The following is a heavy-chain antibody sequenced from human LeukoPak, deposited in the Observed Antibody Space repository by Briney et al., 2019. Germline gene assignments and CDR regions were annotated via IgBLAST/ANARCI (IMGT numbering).Heavy chain of an antibody. CDR1: GGSISSYY. CDR2: IYYSGST. Sequence: SETLSLTRTVSGGSISSYYWSWVRQPPGKGLEWIGYIYYSGSTNYNPSLKSRVTISVDTSKNQFSLKLSSMTAADTAVYYCARRESSSWYNWFDPWGQGTLVTVSS. J-gene: IGHJ5*02. D-gene: IGHD6-13*01. V-gene: IGHV4-59*08. CDR3: ARRESSSWYNWFDP.